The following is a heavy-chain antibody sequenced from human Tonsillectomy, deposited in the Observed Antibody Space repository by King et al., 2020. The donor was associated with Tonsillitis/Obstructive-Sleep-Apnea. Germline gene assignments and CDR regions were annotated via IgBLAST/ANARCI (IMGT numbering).Heavy chain of an antibody. Sequence: VQLVESGGLLLQPGGSLGLSCAASGFTFSTYSMSRFRQAPGKGLEWGSSISGSGATTYYDASVKGRFTISRDNSKNTLYLQMNTLRAEDTAIYYCAKISSWEFLRYLDYWGQGTLVTVYS. J-gene: IGHJ4*02. D-gene: IGHD3-10*01. CDR1: GFTFSTYS. CDR3: AKISSWEFLRYLDY. V-gene: IGHV3-23*04. CDR2: ISGSGATT.